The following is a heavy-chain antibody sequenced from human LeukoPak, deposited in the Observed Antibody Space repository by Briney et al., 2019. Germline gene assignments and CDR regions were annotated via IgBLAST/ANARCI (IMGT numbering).Heavy chain of an antibody. V-gene: IGHV3-21*01. Sequence: GGSLRLSCAASGFTFSSYSMNWVRQAPGKGLEWVSSISSSSSYIYYADSVKGRFTISRDNAKNSLYLQMNSLRAEDTAVYYCAREFEWELLPWFDPWGQGTLVTVSS. J-gene: IGHJ5*02. D-gene: IGHD1-26*01. CDR1: GFTFSSYS. CDR2: ISSSSSYI. CDR3: AREFEWELLPWFDP.